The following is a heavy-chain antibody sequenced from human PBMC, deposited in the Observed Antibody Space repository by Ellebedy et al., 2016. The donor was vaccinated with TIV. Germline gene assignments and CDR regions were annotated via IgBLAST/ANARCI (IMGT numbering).Heavy chain of an antibody. CDR2: IYPGDSDT. Sequence: KVSXXGSGYSFTSYWIGWVRQMPGKGLEWMGTIYPGDSDTRYSPSFQGQVTISADKSISTAYLQWSSLKASDTAMYYCARTDGSWDYYYYMDVWGKGTTVTVSS. J-gene: IGHJ6*03. D-gene: IGHD6-13*01. V-gene: IGHV5-51*01. CDR1: GYSFTSYW. CDR3: ARTDGSWDYYYYMDV.